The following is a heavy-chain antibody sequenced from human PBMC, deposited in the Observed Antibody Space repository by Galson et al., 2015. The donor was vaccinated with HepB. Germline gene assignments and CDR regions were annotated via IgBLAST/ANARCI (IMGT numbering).Heavy chain of an antibody. D-gene: IGHD6-19*01. J-gene: IGHJ4*02. CDR3: ARRMGIAVAGIDY. CDR1: GFTFSSYA. CDR2: ISYDGSNK. V-gene: IGHV3-30-3*01. Sequence: SLRLSCAASGFTFSSYAMHWVRQAPGKGLEWVAVISYDGSNKYYADSVKGRFTISRDNSKNTLYLQMNSLRAEDTAVYYCARRMGIAVAGIDYWGQGTLVTVSS.